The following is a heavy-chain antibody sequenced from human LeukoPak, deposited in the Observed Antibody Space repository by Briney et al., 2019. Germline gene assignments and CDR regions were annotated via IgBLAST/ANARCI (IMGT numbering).Heavy chain of an antibody. D-gene: IGHD3-22*01. CDR3: ARAPGNYYDSSGYYYYFDY. CDR1: GYTITGYY. J-gene: IGHJ4*02. CDR2: INPNSGGT. Sequence: GASVKVSCKASGYTITGYYMHWVRQAPGQGLEWMGWINPNSGGTNYAQKFQGRVTMTRDTSISTAYMELSRLRSDDTAVYYCARAPGNYYDSSGYYYYFDYWGQGTLVTVSS. V-gene: IGHV1-2*02.